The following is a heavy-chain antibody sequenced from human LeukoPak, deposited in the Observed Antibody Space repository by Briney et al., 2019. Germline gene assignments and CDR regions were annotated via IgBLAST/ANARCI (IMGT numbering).Heavy chain of an antibody. CDR3: ALMPYCSGGSCYAAPYDY. D-gene: IGHD2-15*01. CDR2: INPNSGGT. V-gene: IGHV1-2*02. Sequence: ASVKVSCKASGYIFTSYGISWVRQAPGQGLEWMGWINPNSGGTNYAQKFQGRVTMTRDTSISTAHMELSRLRSDDTAVYYCALMPYCSGGSCYAAPYDYWGQGTLVTVSS. J-gene: IGHJ4*02. CDR1: GYIFTSYG.